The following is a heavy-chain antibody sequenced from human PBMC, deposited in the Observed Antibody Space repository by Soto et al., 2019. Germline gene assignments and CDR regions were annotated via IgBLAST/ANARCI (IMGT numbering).Heavy chain of an antibody. D-gene: IGHD3-3*01. V-gene: IGHV1-3*01. J-gene: IGHJ6*03. Sequence: ASVKVSCKASGGTFSSYAISWVRQAPGQRLEWMGGINAINGNTKYAQKFQGRVTITRDTSASTAYMELSSLRSEDTAVYYCAKGGITIFGVVSCMDVWGKGTTVTVSS. CDR3: AKGGITIFGVVSCMDV. CDR1: GGTFSSYA. CDR2: INAINGNT.